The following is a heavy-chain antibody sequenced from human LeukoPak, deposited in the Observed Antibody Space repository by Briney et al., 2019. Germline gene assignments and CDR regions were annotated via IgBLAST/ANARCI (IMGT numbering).Heavy chain of an antibody. Sequence: SETLSLTCTVSGASISSNYWSWIRQPPGKGLEWIAYMYYSGSTNYNPSLKSRVTISVDTSKNQFSLKLSSVTAADTAVYYCARDGAGATYYFDYWGQGTLVTVSS. J-gene: IGHJ4*02. D-gene: IGHD4/OR15-4a*01. CDR2: MYYSGST. CDR1: GASISSNY. CDR3: ARDGAGATYYFDY. V-gene: IGHV4-59*01.